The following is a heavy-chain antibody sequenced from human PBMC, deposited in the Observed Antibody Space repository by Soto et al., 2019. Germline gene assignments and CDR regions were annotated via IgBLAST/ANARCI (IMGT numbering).Heavy chain of an antibody. CDR3: ARAGSSGWSYFDY. J-gene: IGHJ4*02. D-gene: IGHD6-19*01. V-gene: IGHV3-33*01. CDR1: EFTFSRYG. CDR2: IWYDGSNK. Sequence: QVHLVESGGGVVQPGRSLRLSCAASEFTFSRYGMHWVRQAPGKGLEWVAVIWYDGSNKYYPDSVRGRFTISRDNSKNMLYLQMNSLRAEDTAVYYCARAGSSGWSYFDYWGQGTLVTVSS.